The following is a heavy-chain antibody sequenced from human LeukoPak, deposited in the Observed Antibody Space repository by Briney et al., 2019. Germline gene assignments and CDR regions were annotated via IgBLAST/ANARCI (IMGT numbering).Heavy chain of an antibody. Sequence: SQTLSLTCTVSGGSISSGGYYWSWIRQHPGKGLEWIGYIYYSGSTYYNPSLKSRVTISVDTSKNQFSLKLSSVTAADTAVYYCARDRGGLTTYFDYWGQGTLVTVSS. J-gene: IGHJ4*02. CDR3: ARDRGGLTTYFDY. CDR2: IYYSGST. D-gene: IGHD1-1*01. CDR1: GGSISSGGYY. V-gene: IGHV4-31*03.